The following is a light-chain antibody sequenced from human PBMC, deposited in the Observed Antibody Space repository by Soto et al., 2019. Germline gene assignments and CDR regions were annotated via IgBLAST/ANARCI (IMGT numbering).Light chain of an antibody. CDR2: DDS. CDR3: QVWDSSSDPYV. CDR1: NIGSKS. Sequence: SYELTQPPSVSVAPGQTARITCGGNNIGSKSVHWYQQKPGQAPVLVVYDDSDRPSGIPERFSGSNSGNTATLTISRDEAGDEADYYCQVWDSSSDPYVFGTGTKLTVL. J-gene: IGLJ1*01. V-gene: IGLV3-21*02.